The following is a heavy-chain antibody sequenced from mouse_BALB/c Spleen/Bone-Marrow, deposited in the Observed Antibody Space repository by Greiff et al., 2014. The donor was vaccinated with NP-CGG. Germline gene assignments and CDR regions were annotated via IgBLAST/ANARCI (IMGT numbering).Heavy chain of an antibody. D-gene: IGHD2-1*01. Sequence: EVQLVESGPELVKPGASMKISCKASGYSFTGYTMNWVRQSHGKNLEWIGLINPYNGGTSYNQKFKGKATLTVDKSSSTAYMELLSLTSEDSAVYYCARDYGNPSPFAYWGQGTLVTVSA. V-gene: IGHV1-18*01. J-gene: IGHJ3*01. CDR1: GYSFTGYT. CDR2: INPYNGGT. CDR3: ARDYGNPSPFAY.